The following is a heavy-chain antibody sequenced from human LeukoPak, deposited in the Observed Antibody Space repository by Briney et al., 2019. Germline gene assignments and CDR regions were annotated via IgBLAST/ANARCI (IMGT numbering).Heavy chain of an antibody. CDR1: GYTFTGYY. J-gene: IGHJ4*02. D-gene: IGHD5-18*01. Sequence: ASVKVSCKSSGYTFTGYYMHWVRQAPGQGLEWMGWINPNSGGTNCAQKFQGRVTMTRDTSISTAYMELSRLRSDDTAVYYCARGGWIQLTVNAFFGYWGQGTLVTVSS. V-gene: IGHV1-2*02. CDR2: INPNSGGT. CDR3: ARGGWIQLTVNAFFGY.